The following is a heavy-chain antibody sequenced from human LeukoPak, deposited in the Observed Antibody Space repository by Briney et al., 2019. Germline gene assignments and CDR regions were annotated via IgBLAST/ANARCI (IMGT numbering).Heavy chain of an antibody. CDR2: ISTSSSYT. CDR1: GFTFSDYY. Sequence: GGSLRLSCAASGFTFSDYYMNWIRQAPRKGLEWLSYISTSSSYTDYADSVKGRFTISRDNAKNLLYLQMNSLRAEDTAVYYCAGTRQLHAGFDPWGQGTLVTVSS. J-gene: IGHJ5*02. V-gene: IGHV3-11*03. D-gene: IGHD6-6*01. CDR3: AGTRQLHAGFDP.